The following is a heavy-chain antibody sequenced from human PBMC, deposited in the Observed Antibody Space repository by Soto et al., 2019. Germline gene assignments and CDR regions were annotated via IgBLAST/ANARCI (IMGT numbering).Heavy chain of an antibody. V-gene: IGHV3-23*01. J-gene: IGHJ4*02. CDR1: GFTFRSSA. D-gene: IGHD3-3*01. Sequence: GGSLRLSCAASGFTFRSSAMSWVCQAPGKGLEWVSAISGSGGSTYYADSVKGRFTISRDNSKNTLYLQMNSLRAEDTAVYYCAKGAYYDFWSSYPTSYYFDYWGQGTQVTVSS. CDR3: AKGAYYDFWSSYPTSYYFDY. CDR2: ISGSGGST.